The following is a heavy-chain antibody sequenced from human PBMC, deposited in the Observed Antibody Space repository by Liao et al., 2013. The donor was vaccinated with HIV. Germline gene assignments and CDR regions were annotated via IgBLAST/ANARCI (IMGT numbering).Heavy chain of an antibody. CDR3: ARGVPPDY. CDR2: IYASGDT. J-gene: IGHJ4*02. CDR1: GGSISNYY. V-gene: IGHV4-4*07. D-gene: IGHD5/OR15-5a*01. Sequence: QVQLRESGPGLVKPSETLSLTCTVSGGSISNYYWNWVRQPAGKGLEWIGRIYASGDTNYNPSLKSRVMMSVDTSKNRFSLKLTSVTAADTAVYYCARGVPPDYWGQGTLVTVSS.